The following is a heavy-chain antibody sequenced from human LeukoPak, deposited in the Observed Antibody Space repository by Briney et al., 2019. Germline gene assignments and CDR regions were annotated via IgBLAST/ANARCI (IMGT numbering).Heavy chain of an antibody. CDR1: VYTFTGYY. J-gene: IGHJ4*02. V-gene: IGHV1-2*02. CDR3: ARAVKGGASVY. CDR2: INPNSGGT. D-gene: IGHD1-26*01. Sequence: AAVKVSCKASVYTFTGYYMHWGRQAPGQGLEWMGWINPNSGGTNYAQEFQGRVTMTRDTSISTAYMELRRLRSDDTAVYYCARAVKGGASVYWGQGTLVTVSS.